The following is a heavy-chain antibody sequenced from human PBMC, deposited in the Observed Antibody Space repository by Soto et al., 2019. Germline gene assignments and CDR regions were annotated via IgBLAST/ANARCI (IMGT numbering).Heavy chain of an antibody. D-gene: IGHD3-3*01. Sequence: GASVKVSCKASGYTFTSYGISWLRQAPGQGLEWMGWISAYNGNTNYAQKLQGRVTMTTDTSTSTAYMELRSLRSDDTAVYYCARGITIFGVVIFYYYYGMDVWGQGTTVTV. CDR1: GYTFTSYG. J-gene: IGHJ6*02. V-gene: IGHV1-18*01. CDR3: ARGITIFGVVIFYYYYGMDV. CDR2: ISAYNGNT.